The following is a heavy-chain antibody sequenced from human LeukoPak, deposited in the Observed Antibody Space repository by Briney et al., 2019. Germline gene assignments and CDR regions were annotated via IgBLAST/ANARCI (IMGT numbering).Heavy chain of an antibody. D-gene: IGHD3-10*01. V-gene: IGHV3-30*18. CDR1: GFTFSSYA. Sequence: GGSLRLSCAASGFTFSSYAMHWVRQAPGKGQEWAADISHDAKERYYGGPAKGRFTISRDNSKNTLYFQMNTVRTEDTAIYYCAKGVHGSRSTSFADFWGQGTLVTVSS. CDR3: AKGVHGSRSTSFADF. CDR2: ISHDAKER. J-gene: IGHJ4*02.